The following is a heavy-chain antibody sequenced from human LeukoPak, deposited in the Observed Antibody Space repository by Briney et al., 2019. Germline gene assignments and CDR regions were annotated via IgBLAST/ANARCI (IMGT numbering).Heavy chain of an antibody. Sequence: GGSLRLSCAASGFAFSNYWMNWARQAPGKGLEWVANIKQDGSETNYVDSVKGRFTISRGNAKNSLYLQMNSLRAEDTALCCCGSTNSFSYWGRGTLVTVSS. CDR2: IKQDGSET. V-gene: IGHV3-7*01. CDR3: GSTNSFSY. D-gene: IGHD2-15*01. CDR1: GFAFSNYW. J-gene: IGHJ4*02.